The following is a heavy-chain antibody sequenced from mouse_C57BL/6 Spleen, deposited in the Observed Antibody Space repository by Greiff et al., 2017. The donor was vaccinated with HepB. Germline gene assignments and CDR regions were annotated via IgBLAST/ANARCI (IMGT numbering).Heavy chain of an antibody. CDR1: GYTFTDYY. CDR2: INPNNGGT. D-gene: IGHD1-1*01. Sequence: EVQLQQSGPELVKPGASVKISCKASGYTFTDYYMNWVKQSHGKSLEWIGDINPNNGGTSYNQKFKGKATLTVDKSSSTAYMELRSLTSEDSAVYYCARRVEYYYGSYYAMDYWGQGTSVTVSS. CDR3: ARRVEYYYGSYYAMDY. V-gene: IGHV1-26*01. J-gene: IGHJ4*01.